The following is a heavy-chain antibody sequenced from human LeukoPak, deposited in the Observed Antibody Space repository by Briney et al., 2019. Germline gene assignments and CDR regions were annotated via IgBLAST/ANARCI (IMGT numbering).Heavy chain of an antibody. J-gene: IGHJ4*02. CDR1: GFTFSSYS. CDR2: ISSSSSYI. V-gene: IGHV3-21*01. Sequence: PGGSLRLSCAASGFTFSSYSMNWVRQAPGKGLEWVSSISSSSSYIYYADSVKGRFTISRDNAKNSLYLQMNSLRAEDTAVYYCASNLGGYSYGRDYWGQGTLVTVSS. CDR3: ASNLGGYSYGRDY. D-gene: IGHD5-18*01.